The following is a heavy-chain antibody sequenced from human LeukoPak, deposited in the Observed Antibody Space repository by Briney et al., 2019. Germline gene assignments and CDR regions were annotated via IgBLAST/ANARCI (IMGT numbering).Heavy chain of an antibody. V-gene: IGHV4-34*01. CDR2: INHSGST. CDR3: ASRNKRTIFGVVISNWFDP. D-gene: IGHD3-3*01. J-gene: IGHJ5*02. CDR1: GGSFSGYY. Sequence: SETLSLTCAVYGGSFSGYYWSWIRQPPGKGLEWIGEINHSGSTNYNPSLKSRVTISVDTSKNQFSLKLSSVTAADTAVYYCASRNKRTIFGVVISNWFDPWGQGTLVTVSS.